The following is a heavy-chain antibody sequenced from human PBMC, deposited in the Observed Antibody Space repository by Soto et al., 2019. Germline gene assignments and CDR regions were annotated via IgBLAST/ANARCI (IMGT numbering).Heavy chain of an antibody. CDR3: ARDGDHQPDYSNYVAADYFDY. Sequence: QVQLVESGGGVVQPGRSLRLSCAASGFTFSSYAMHWVRQAPGKGLEWVAVISYDGSNKYYADSVKGRFTISRDNSKNTLYLQMNSLRAEDTAVYYCARDGDHQPDYSNYVAADYFDYWGQGTLVTVSS. V-gene: IGHV3-30-3*01. CDR1: GFTFSSYA. CDR2: ISYDGSNK. J-gene: IGHJ4*02. D-gene: IGHD4-4*01.